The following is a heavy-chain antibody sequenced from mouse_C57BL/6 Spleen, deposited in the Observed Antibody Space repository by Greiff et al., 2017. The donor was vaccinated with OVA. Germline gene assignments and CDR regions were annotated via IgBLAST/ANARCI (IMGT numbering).Heavy chain of an antibody. CDR2: INYDGSST. D-gene: IGHD1-1*02. CDR1: GFTFSDYY. J-gene: IGHJ1*03. V-gene: IGHV5-16*01. Sequence: EVNLVESEGGLVQPGSSMKLSCTASGFTFSDYYMAWVRQVPEKGLEWVANINYDGSSTYYLDSLKSRFIISRDNAKNILYLQMSSLKSEDTATYYCARDRGSAGYFDVWGTGTTVTVSS. CDR3: ARDRGSAGYFDV.